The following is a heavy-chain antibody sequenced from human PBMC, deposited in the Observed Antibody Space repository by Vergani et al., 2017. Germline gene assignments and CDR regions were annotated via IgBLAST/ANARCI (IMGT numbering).Heavy chain of an antibody. CDR3: ARDLAVTTGPFDY. CDR2: ISSSSSYL. CDR1: GFTFSSYS. J-gene: IGHJ4*02. V-gene: IGHV3-21*01. Sequence: EVQLVESGGGLVKPGGSLRLSCAASGFTFSSYSMNWVRQAPGKGLEWVSSISSSSSYLYYADSVKGRFTISRDNAKNSLYLQMNSLRAEDTAVYDCARDLAVTTGPFDYWGQGTLVTVSS. D-gene: IGHD4-17*01.